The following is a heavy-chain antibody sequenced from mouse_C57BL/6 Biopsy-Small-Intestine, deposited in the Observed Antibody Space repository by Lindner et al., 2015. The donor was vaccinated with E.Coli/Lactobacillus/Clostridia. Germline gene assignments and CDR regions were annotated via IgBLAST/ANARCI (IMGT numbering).Heavy chain of an antibody. CDR3: ARGERGDFDY. V-gene: IGHV1-80*01. CDR1: GYAFSSYW. Sequence: VQLQESGAELVKPGASVKISCKTSGYAFSSYWMNWVKQRPGKGPEWIGQIYPGDGDTNYNAKFKGKATLTADISSSTAYMQLSSLTSEDSAVYFCARGERGDFDYWGQGTTLTVSS. J-gene: IGHJ2*01. CDR2: IYPGDGDT.